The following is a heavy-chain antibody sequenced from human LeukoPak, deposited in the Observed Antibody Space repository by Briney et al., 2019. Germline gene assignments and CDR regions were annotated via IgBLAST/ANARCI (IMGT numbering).Heavy chain of an antibody. CDR1: GYTFTSYG. J-gene: IGHJ4*02. CDR2: ISAYNGNT. Sequence: ASVKVSCKASGYTFTSYGISWVRQAPGQGIEWMGWISAYNGNTNYAQKLQGRVTMTTDTSTSTAYMELRSLRSDDTAVYYCARDVRQQLVRSPFTLFDYWGQGTLVTVSS. CDR3: ARDVRQQLVRSPFTLFDY. D-gene: IGHD6-13*01. V-gene: IGHV1-18*01.